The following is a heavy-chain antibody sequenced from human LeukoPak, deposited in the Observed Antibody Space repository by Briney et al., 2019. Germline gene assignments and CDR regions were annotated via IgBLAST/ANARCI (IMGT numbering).Heavy chain of an antibody. Sequence: GGSLRLSCAASGFTFSSYGMSWVRQAPGKGLEWVSAISGRSGSTYYADSVKGRFTISRDNSKNTLYLQMDSLRAEDTAVYYCAKDPARNWYFDLWGRGTLVTVSS. CDR2: ISGRSGST. D-gene: IGHD6-25*01. V-gene: IGHV3-23*01. CDR3: AKDPARNWYFDL. CDR1: GFTFSSYG. J-gene: IGHJ2*01.